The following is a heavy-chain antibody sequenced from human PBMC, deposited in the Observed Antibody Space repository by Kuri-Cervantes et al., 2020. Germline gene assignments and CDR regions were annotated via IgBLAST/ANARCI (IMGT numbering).Heavy chain of an antibody. V-gene: IGHV4-39*01. J-gene: IGHJ4*02. CDR1: GGSISRSTYY. CDR2: IYHSGTT. D-gene: IGHD3-3*01. Sequence: SETLSLTCTVSGGSISRSTYYWGWIRPPPGKGRVWIGSIYHSGTTYYNPSLKSRVTISVDTSKNQFSLKLNSVTAADTAVHYCATLGSCGVVGYWGQGTLVTVSS. CDR3: ATLGSCGVVGY.